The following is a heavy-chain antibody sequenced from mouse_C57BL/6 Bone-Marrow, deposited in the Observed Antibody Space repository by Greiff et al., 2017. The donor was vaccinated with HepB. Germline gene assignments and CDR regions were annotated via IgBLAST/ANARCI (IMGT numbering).Heavy chain of an antibody. CDR3: ARDRGTVAY. Sequence: DSGPGLVKPSQSLSLTCSVTGYSITSGYYWNWIRQFPGNKLEWMGYISYDGSNNYNPSLKNRISITRDTSKNQFFLKLNSVTTEDTATYYCARDRGTVAYWGQGTLVTVSA. V-gene: IGHV3-6*01. CDR1: GYSITSGYY. CDR2: ISYDGSN. J-gene: IGHJ3*01. D-gene: IGHD3-3*01.